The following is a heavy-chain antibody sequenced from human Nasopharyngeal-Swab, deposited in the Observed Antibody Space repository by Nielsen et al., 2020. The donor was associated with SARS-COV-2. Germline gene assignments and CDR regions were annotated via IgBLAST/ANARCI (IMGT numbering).Heavy chain of an antibody. CDR3: ARVGADYYGSGSYYFDY. V-gene: IGHV4-59*01. J-gene: IGHJ4*02. CDR1: GGSISSYY. Sequence: SETLSLTCTVPGGSISSYYWSWIRQPPGKGLEWIGYIYYSGSTNYNPSLKSRVTISVDTSKNQFSLKLSSVTAADTAVYYCARVGADYYGSGSYYFDYWGQGTLVTVSS. CDR2: IYYSGST. D-gene: IGHD3-10*01.